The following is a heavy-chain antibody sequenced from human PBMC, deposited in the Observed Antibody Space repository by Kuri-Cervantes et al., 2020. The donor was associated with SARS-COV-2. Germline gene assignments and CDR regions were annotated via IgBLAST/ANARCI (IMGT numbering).Heavy chain of an antibody. V-gene: IGHV1-69*13. J-gene: IGHJ6*02. CDR3: ARDRVVVPAANVMGDYYGMDV. CDR1: GYTFTGYY. CDR2: IIPIFGTA. D-gene: IGHD2-2*01. Sequence: SVKVSCKASGYTFTGYYMHWVRQAPGQGLEWMGGIIPIFGTANYAQKFQGRVTITADESTSTAYMELSSLRSEDTAVYYCARDRVVVPAANVMGDYYGMDVWGQGTTVTVSS.